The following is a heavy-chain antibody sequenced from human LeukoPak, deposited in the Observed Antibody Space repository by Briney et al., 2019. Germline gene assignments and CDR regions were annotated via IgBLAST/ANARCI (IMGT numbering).Heavy chain of an antibody. CDR3: ARYSSSPRAYYYYYMDV. D-gene: IGHD6-6*01. CDR2: INHSGST. V-gene: IGHV4-34*01. CDR1: GGSISSYY. J-gene: IGHJ6*03. Sequence: SETLSLTCTVSGGSISSYYWSWIRQPPGKGLEWIGEINHSGSTNYNPSLKSRVTISVDTSKNQFSLKLSSVTAADTAVYYCARYSSSPRAYYYYYMDVWGKGTTVTVSS.